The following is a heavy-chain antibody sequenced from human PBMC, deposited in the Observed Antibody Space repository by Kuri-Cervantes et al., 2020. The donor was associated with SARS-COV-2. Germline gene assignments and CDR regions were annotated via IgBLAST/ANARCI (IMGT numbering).Heavy chain of an antibody. CDR1: GYTFTGYY. D-gene: IGHD5-18*01. CDR2: FDPEDGET. J-gene: IGHJ4*02. Sequence: ASVKDFCKASGYTFTGYYMHWVRQAPGKGLEWMGGFDPEDGETIYAQKFQGRVTMTEDTSTDTAYMELSSMRSEDTAVYYCATAGTTAMALFDYWGQGTLVTVSS. V-gene: IGHV1-24*01. CDR3: ATAGTTAMALFDY.